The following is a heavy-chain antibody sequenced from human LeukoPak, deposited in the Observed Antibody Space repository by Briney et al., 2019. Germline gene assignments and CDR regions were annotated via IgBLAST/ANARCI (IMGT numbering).Heavy chain of an antibody. CDR1: GFTFSDYW. V-gene: IGHV3-7*03. CDR2: INQDGSAK. CDR3: ARGYCSVAGCPRGF. Sequence: PGGSLRLSCAASGFTFSDYWMTWVRQAPGKGLEVVANINQDGSAKYYVDSVEGRFTISRDNAKKSLYLHMNSLRSQESAMYYCARGYCSVAGCPRGFWDQGAQVTVSS. D-gene: IGHD2-15*01. J-gene: IGHJ4*02.